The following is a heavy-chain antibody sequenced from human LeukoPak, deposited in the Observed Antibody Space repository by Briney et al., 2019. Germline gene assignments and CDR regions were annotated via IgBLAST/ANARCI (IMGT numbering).Heavy chain of an antibody. D-gene: IGHD3-22*01. CDR2: ISAYNGNT. V-gene: IGHV1-18*01. J-gene: IGHJ4*02. CDR1: GYTFTSYG. CDR3: ARGDYYDSSGEMYYFDY. Sequence: GASVKVSCKASGYTFTSYGISWVRQAPGQGLEWMGWISAYNGNTNYAQKLQGRVTMTTDTSTSTAYMELRSLRSDDTAVYYCARGDYYDSSGEMYYFDYWGQGTRVTVSS.